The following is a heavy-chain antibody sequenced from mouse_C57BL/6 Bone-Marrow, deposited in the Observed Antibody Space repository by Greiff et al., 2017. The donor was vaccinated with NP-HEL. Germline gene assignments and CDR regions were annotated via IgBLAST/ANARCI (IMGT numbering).Heavy chain of an antibody. J-gene: IGHJ2*01. Sequence: QVHVKQPGTELVKPGASVKLSCKASGYTFTNYWIHWLNQRPGQGLEWIGNVNPSNGGTNYNEKFKNKATLTVDKSSSTAYMHLSSLTSEDSAVYYCARDSGYAFDYWGQGTTLTVSS. CDR2: VNPSNGGT. CDR3: ARDSGYAFDY. V-gene: IGHV1-53*01. CDR1: GYTFTNYW. D-gene: IGHD3-2*02.